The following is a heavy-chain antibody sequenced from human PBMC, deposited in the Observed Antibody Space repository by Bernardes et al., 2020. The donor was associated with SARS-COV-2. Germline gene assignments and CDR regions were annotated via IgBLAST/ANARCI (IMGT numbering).Heavy chain of an antibody. CDR2: IYWDDDK. J-gene: IGHJ4*02. D-gene: IGHD6-13*01. Sequence: SGPTLAKPTQTLTLTCTFSGFSLSTSGVGVGWIRQPPGKALEWLALIYWDDDKRYSPSLKSRLTITKDTSKNQVVLTMTNMDPVDTATYYCARHRIADIFDYWGQGTLVTVSS. V-gene: IGHV2-5*02. CDR1: GFSLSTSGVG. CDR3: ARHRIADIFDY.